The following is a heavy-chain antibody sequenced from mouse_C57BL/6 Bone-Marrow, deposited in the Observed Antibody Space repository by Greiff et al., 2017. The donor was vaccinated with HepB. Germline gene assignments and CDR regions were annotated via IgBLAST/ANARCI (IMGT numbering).Heavy chain of an antibody. J-gene: IGHJ2*01. CDR2: IDPENGDT. Sequence: EVQLVESGAELVRPGASVKLSCTASGFNIKDDYMHWVKPRPEQGLEWIGWIDPENGDTEYASKFQGKATITADTSSNTAYLQLSSLTSEDTAVYYCTLIYYGNYVGNFDYWGQGTTLTVSS. CDR3: TLIYYGNYVGNFDY. D-gene: IGHD2-1*01. V-gene: IGHV14-4*01. CDR1: GFNIKDDY.